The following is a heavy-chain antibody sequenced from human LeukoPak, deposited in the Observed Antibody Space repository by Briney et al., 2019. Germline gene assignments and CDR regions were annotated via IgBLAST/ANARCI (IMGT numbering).Heavy chain of an antibody. Sequence: TGGSLRLSCAASGFTFSSYGMSWVRQAPGKGLEWVSAISGSGGSTYYADSVKGRFTISRDNSKNTLYLQMNSLRAEDTAVYYCAKLYDSSGYYWVDYWGQGTLVTASS. CDR3: AKLYDSSGYYWVDY. D-gene: IGHD3-22*01. J-gene: IGHJ4*02. CDR1: GFTFSSYG. CDR2: ISGSGGST. V-gene: IGHV3-23*01.